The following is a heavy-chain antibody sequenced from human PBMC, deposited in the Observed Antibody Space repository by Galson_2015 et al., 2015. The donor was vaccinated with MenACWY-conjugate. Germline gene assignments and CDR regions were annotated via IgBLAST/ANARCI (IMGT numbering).Heavy chain of an antibody. CDR2: IRGSGDGT. J-gene: IGHJ3*01. Sequence: SLRLSCAASGFAFSNYNLHWVRLAPGKGLEYVAAIRGSGDGTYYADSVKGRFTISRDNSKNTLSLHMSSLRTEDTAVYYCVVNSYGSWGQGTMVTVSS. CDR1: GFAFSNYN. D-gene: IGHD2/OR15-2a*01. CDR3: VVNSYGS. V-gene: IGHV3-64D*06.